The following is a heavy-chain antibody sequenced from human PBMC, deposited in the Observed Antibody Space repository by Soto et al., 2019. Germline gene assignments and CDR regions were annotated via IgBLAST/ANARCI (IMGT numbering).Heavy chain of an antibody. CDR2: IVPLFPTA. J-gene: IGHJ4*02. D-gene: IGHD4-17*01. CDR1: GVTFSSYA. Sequence: QGQLVQSGAEVKKPGSSVKVSCRASGVTFSSYAFNWVRQAPGHGLEWLGGIVPLFPTADYAQRFWGRVTITADDSTDTAYMELSSLTSDDTAVYYCTSYAYGDFDYWGQGTLVTVSS. CDR3: TSYAYGDFDY. V-gene: IGHV1-69*01.